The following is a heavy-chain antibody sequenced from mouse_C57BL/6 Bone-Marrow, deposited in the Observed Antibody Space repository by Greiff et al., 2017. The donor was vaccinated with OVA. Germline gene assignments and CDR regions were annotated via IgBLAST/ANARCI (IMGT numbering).Heavy chain of an antibody. D-gene: IGHD1-1*01. V-gene: IGHV5-17*01. CDR3: AILYGSFDY. CDR1: GFTFSDYG. Sequence: EVKLMESGGGLVKPGGSLKLSCAASGFTFSDYGMHWVRQAPEKGLEWVAYISSGSSTIYYADTVKGRFTISRDNAKNTLFLQMTSLRSEDTAMYYCAILYGSFDYWGQGTTLTVSS. CDR2: ISSGSSTI. J-gene: IGHJ2*01.